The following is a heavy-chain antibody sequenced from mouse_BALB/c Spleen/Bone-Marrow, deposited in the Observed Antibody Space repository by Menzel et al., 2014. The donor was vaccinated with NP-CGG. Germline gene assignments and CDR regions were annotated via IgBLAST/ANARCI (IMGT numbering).Heavy chain of an antibody. CDR1: GYSFTSYY. J-gene: IGHJ4*01. CDR3: ARGGYAGRDYYAMDY. D-gene: IGHD2-14*01. Sequence: QVQLQQSGPGLVKPGASVKISCKASGYSFTSYYIHWVQQTPGQGLEWIGWIFPGSGNTKYNEKFKGKATLSADTSSSTANMQLSSMTTEGSAVKSWARGGYAGRDYYAMDYWGQGTSVTVSS. CDR2: IFPGSGNT. V-gene: IGHV1-66*01.